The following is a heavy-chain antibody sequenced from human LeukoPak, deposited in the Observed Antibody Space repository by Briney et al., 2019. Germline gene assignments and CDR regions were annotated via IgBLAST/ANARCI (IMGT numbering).Heavy chain of an antibody. CDR2: INPNSGDT. CDR3: AREIRRGAGDWFDP. J-gene: IGHJ5*02. Sequence: ASVKVSCKASGYTFTTYHLHWVRQAAGQGLEWMGRINPNSGDTNYAQKFQGRVTMTTDTSISTAYMDLSGLRSDDTAMYYCAREIRRGAGDWFDPWGQGTLVTVSS. CDR1: GYTFTTYH. D-gene: IGHD1-26*01. V-gene: IGHV1-2*06.